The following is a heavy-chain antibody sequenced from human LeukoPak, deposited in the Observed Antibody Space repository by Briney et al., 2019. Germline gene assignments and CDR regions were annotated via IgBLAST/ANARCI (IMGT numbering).Heavy chain of an antibody. D-gene: IGHD6-19*01. CDR2: INQDGSKK. CDR1: GFTFSNYW. J-gene: IGHJ4*02. Sequence: PGGSLRLSCAASGFTFSNYWMSWVRQAPGKGLEWVANINQDGSKKYFVDSVRGRFTISRDNTKNSVYVQMNSLRAEDTAVCYCARMFSSGWLDYFDYWGQGTLVTVSS. V-gene: IGHV3-7*01. CDR3: ARMFSSGWLDYFDY.